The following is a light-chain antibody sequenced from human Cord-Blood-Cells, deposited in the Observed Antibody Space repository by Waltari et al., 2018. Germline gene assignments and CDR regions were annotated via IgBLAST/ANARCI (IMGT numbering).Light chain of an antibody. CDR1: RSNIGSNT. V-gene: IGLV1-44*01. CDR3: AAWDDSLNGRV. CDR2: SNN. J-gene: IGLJ2*01. Sequence: GQRVTISCSGSRSNIGSNTVNWYQQLPGTAPKLLIYSNNTRPSGVPDRFSGSKSGTAASLASSGLQSEDEADYYCAAWDDSLNGRVFGGGTKLTVL.